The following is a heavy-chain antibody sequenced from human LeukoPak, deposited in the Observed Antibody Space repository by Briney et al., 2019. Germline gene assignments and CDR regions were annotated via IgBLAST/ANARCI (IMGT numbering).Heavy chain of an antibody. CDR2: IYTSGRT. D-gene: IGHD5-18*01. CDR1: GGSISSGSYY. J-gene: IGHJ6*03. V-gene: IGHV4-61*02. Sequence: SETLSLTCTVSGGSISSGSYYWSWLRQPAGKGLEWIGRIYTSGRTNYNPSLKSRVTISVDTSKNQFSLKLSSVTAADTAVYYCARTYRGYSFRPEYYYYYYMDVWGKGTTVTVSS. CDR3: ARTYRGYSFRPEYYYYYYMDV.